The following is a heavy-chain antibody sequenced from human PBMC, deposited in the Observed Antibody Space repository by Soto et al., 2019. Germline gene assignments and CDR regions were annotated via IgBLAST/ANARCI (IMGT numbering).Heavy chain of an antibody. CDR1: GFTFDDHV. CDR3: ARSWSGSTSGRVDV. V-gene: IGHV3-9*01. D-gene: IGHD3-3*01. CDR2: ITWDGYSI. Sequence: GGSLRLSCVASGFTFDDHVMHWVRQVPGKGLEWVGHITWDGYSIGYGGSVRGQFTISRDNAKDTLYLQMNSLRPEDTALYYCARSWSGSTSGRVDVWGQGTTVTVSS. J-gene: IGHJ6*02.